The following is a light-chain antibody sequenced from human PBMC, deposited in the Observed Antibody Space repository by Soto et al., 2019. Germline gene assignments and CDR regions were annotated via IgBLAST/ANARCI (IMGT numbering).Light chain of an antibody. CDR3: QEYGSSPWT. V-gene: IGKV3-20*01. Sequence: EIVLMQSPGTLSLSPGERATLSCRASQSVSSSYLAWYQQKPGQAPRLLIYGASSMATGIPDRFSGRESGTDFTLTISRLESEDSAVYYCQEYGSSPWTFGLGIKMEIK. J-gene: IGKJ1*01. CDR2: GAS. CDR1: QSVSSSY.